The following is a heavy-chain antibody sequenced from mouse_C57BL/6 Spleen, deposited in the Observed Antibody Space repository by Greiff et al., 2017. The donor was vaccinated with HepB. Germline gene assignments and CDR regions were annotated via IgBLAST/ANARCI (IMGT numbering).Heavy chain of an antibody. CDR2: IDPEDGDT. CDR1: GFNIKDYY. D-gene: IGHD2-12*01. CDR3: AKIATRYFDV. Sequence: EVQLQQSGAELVKPGASVKLSCTASGFNIKDYYMHWVKQRTEQGLEWIGRIDPEDGDTKYAPKFQGKATITADTSSNTAYLQLSSLTSEDAAVYYGAKIATRYFDVWGTGTTVTVSS. V-gene: IGHV14-2*01. J-gene: IGHJ1*03.